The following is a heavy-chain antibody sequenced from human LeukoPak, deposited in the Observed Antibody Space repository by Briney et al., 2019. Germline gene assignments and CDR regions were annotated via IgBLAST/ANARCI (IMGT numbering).Heavy chain of an antibody. J-gene: IGHJ4*02. D-gene: IGHD2-2*01. CDR2: ISPTGGST. Sequence: ASVKVSCKAFGYTFTNNWMHWVRQAPGQGPEWMGLISPTGGSTAYAQKFQGRVTLTRDMSTSTDYLELSSLRSEDTAVYYCAKYGFSYCSGTSCIPHWGQGTLVTVSS. CDR3: AKYGFSYCSGTSCIPH. CDR1: GYTFTNNW. V-gene: IGHV1-46*01.